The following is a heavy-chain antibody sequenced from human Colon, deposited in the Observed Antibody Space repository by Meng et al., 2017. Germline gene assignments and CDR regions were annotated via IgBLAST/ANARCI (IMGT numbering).Heavy chain of an antibody. J-gene: IGHJ5*02. Sequence: QGQLQGAGPGPVKPSQTLSLTCTVSGRSISSGDYYWSWSRQHPGKGLEWIGYFYFSGNTYYNPSLKSRVSISVDTSKNRFSLNLSSVTAADTAVYYCARYFYDSRGVTWFDPWGQGTLVTVSS. CDR3: ARYFYDSRGVTWFDP. D-gene: IGHD3-22*01. V-gene: IGHV4-31*03. CDR2: FYFSGNT. CDR1: GRSISSGDYY.